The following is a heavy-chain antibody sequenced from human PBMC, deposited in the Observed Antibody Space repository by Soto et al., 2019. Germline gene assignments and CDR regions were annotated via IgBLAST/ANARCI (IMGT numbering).Heavy chain of an antibody. J-gene: IGHJ2*01. V-gene: IGHV3-23*01. CDR2: ISGSGGST. CDR1: GFTFSSYA. CDR3: AQHAVQEWLRFGYFDL. D-gene: IGHD5-12*01. Sequence: EVQLLESGGGLVQPGGSLRLSCAPSGFTFSSYAMSWVRQAPGKGLEWVSAISGSGGSTYYADSVKGRFTISRDNSKNTLYLQMNSLRAEDTAVYYCAQHAVQEWLRFGYFDLWGRGTVVTVSS.